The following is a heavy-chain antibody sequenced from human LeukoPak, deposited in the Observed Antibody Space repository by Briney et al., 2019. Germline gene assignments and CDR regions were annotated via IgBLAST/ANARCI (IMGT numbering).Heavy chain of an antibody. Sequence: PSETLSLICTVSGSSVSNHWWIWIRQPAGKGLEWIGRISSRGYTNYNPSPKSRVAMSVDTSKNQFSLKLNSVTAADTAVYYCVRTMTREWGGWYDNDYWGRGTLVTVSS. CDR3: VRTMTREWGGWYDNDY. CDR2: ISSRGYT. CDR1: GSSVSNHW. J-gene: IGHJ4*03. D-gene: IGHD6-19*01. V-gene: IGHV4-4*07.